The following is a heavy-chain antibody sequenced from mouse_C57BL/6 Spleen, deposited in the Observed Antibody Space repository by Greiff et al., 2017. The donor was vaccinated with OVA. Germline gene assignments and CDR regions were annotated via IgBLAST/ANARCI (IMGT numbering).Heavy chain of an antibody. CDR3: ARRGGAMDY. CDR2: IYPGSGST. J-gene: IGHJ4*01. CDR1: GYTFTSYW. Sequence: QVQLKQPGAELVKPGASVKMSCKASGYTFTSYWITWVKQRPGQGLAWIGDIYPGSGSTNYNEKFKSKATLTVDTSSSTAYMQLSSLTSEDSAVYYCARRGGAMDYWGQGTSVTVSS. V-gene: IGHV1-55*01.